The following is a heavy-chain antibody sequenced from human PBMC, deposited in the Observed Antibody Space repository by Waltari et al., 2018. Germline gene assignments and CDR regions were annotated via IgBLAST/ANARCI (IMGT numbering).Heavy chain of an antibody. V-gene: IGHV4-39*01. J-gene: IGHJ4*02. CDR3: ARGPGDISLFDY. D-gene: IGHD2-15*01. Sequence: QLQLQESGPGLVKPSETLSLTCTVSGGSISSSNYYWAWIRQPPGKGLEWIGSIYYSGSTYYNPSPMSRVTISVDTSKNQFSLRLSSVTAADTAVFYCARGPGDISLFDYWGQGTLVTVSS. CDR1: GGSISSSNYY. CDR2: IYYSGST.